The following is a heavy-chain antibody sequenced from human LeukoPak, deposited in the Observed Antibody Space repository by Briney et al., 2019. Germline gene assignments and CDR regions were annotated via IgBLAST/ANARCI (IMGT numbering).Heavy chain of an antibody. CDR2: ISSSSSTI. J-gene: IGHJ3*02. CDR1: GFTFSSYS. V-gene: IGHV3-48*01. Sequence: GGSLRLSCAASGFTFSSYSMNWVRQAPGKGLEWVSYISSSSSTIYYADSVRGRFTISRDNAKNSLYLQMNSLRAEDTAVYYCARDASIFGVVISHAFDIWGQGTMVTVSS. D-gene: IGHD3-3*01. CDR3: ARDASIFGVVISHAFDI.